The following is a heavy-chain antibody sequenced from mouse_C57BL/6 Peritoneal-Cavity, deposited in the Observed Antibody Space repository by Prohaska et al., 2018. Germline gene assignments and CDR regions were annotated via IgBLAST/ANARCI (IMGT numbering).Heavy chain of an antibody. Sequence: EVKLLQSGGGLVQPGGSLKLSCAASGIDFSRYWMSWVRRAPGKGLEWIGEINPDSNTINYAPSLKDKFIISRDNAKNTLYLQMSKVRSEDTALYYCASPDGYYWYFDVWGTGTTVTVSS. V-gene: IGHV4-1*01. J-gene: IGHJ1*03. CDR3: ASPDGYYWYFDV. CDR1: GIDFSRYW. CDR2: INPDSNTI. D-gene: IGHD2-3*01.